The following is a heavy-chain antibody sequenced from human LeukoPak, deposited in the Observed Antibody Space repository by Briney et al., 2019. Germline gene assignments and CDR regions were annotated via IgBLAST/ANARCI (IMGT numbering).Heavy chain of an antibody. J-gene: IGHJ4*02. CDR2: FDPEDGET. CDR3: ATSPRSGYYEHFDY. V-gene: IGHV1-24*01. CDR1: GYTLTELS. D-gene: IGHD3-22*01. Sequence: ASVKVSCKVSGYTLTELSMHWVRQAPGKGLEWMGGFDPEDGETIYAQKFQGRVTMTEDTSTDTAYMELGSLRSEDTAVYYCATSPRSGYYEHFDYWGQGTLVTVSS.